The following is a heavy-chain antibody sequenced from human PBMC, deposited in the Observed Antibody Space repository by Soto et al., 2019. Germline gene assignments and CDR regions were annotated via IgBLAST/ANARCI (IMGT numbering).Heavy chain of an antibody. J-gene: IGHJ4*02. CDR1: GGSISSYY. V-gene: IGHV4-59*12. Sequence: PSETLSLTCTVSGGSISSYYWSWIRQPPGKGLEWIGYIYYSGTTYYNPSLKSRVTMSVDTSKNQFSLKLTSVAAVDTAVYYCARRETKGPIDYWGRGPLVTVSS. CDR2: IYYSGTT. D-gene: IGHD1-26*01. CDR3: ARRETKGPIDY.